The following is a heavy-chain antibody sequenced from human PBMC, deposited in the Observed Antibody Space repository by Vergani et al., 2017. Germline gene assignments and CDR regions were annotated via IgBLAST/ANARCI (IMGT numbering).Heavy chain of an antibody. D-gene: IGHD3-22*01. J-gene: IGHJ4*02. CDR2: IHPADSDT. Sequence: EVQLVQSGAEVKKPGESLKISCQISGYSFTNYWIGWVRQMPGKGLEWMGIIHPADSDTGYSPSFQGQGTISVDKSISTAYLQRSSLTASDSAMYYCARLYGRDSSGSKYFDYWGQGTLVTVSS. CDR3: ARLYGRDSSGSKYFDY. V-gene: IGHV5-51*01. CDR1: GYSFTNYW.